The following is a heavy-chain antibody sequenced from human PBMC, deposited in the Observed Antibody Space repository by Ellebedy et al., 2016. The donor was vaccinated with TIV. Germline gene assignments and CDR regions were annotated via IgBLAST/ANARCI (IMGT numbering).Heavy chain of an antibody. V-gene: IGHV1-46*01. Sequence: AASVKVSCKASGGTFSSYAISWVRQAPGQELEWMGIVNPNNGDTRYAQRFQGRVTLTRDTSTTTVYMELSSLRSEDTAVYYCAREVSGNGGFVDYWGQGALVTVSS. CDR2: VNPNNGDT. CDR1: GGTFSSYA. CDR3: AREVSGNGGFVDY. J-gene: IGHJ4*02. D-gene: IGHD5/OR15-5a*01.